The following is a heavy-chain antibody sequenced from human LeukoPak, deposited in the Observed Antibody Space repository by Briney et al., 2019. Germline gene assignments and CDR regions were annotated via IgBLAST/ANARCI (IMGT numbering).Heavy chain of an antibody. CDR1: GFTFSSYG. CDR2: ISYDGSNK. V-gene: IGHV3-30*18. D-gene: IGHD3-10*01. J-gene: IGHJ4*02. Sequence: PGGSLRLSCADSGFTFSSYGMHWVRQAPGKGLEWVAVISYDGSNKYYADSVRGRFTISRDNSKNTLYLQMNSLRAEDTALYYCAKDLWTYGSGSSVDYWGQGTLVTVSS. CDR3: AKDLWTYGSGSSVDY.